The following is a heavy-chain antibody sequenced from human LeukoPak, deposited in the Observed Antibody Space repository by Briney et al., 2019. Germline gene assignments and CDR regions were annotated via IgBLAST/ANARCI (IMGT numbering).Heavy chain of an antibody. J-gene: IGHJ4*02. D-gene: IGHD3-3*01. V-gene: IGHV3-23*01. CDR1: GFTFSSYA. Sequence: GGSLRLSCAASGFTFSSYAMSWVRQAPGKGLEWVSGISGSGDNTYYADSVKGRFTISRDNSKNTLYVQMSSLRAEDTAVYYCATDRGWRTSGYYLYYFEYWGQGTLVTYSS. CDR3: ATDRGWRTSGYYLYYFEY. CDR2: ISGSGDNT.